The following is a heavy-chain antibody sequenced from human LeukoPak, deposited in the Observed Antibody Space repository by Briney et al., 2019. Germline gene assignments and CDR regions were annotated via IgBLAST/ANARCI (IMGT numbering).Heavy chain of an antibody. D-gene: IGHD6-13*01. CDR1: GYTFTDYY. V-gene: IGHV1-2*02. J-gene: IGHJ4*02. CDR3: ASGPDYRSSWRDYYFDY. CDR2: INPKSGGT. Sequence: ASVKVSCKASGYTFTDYYMHWVRQAPGQGLEWMGWINPKSGGTNYAQQFQGRVTMTRDTSISTAYMELSRLRSDDTAVYYCASGPDYRSSWRDYYFDYWGQGTLVTVSS.